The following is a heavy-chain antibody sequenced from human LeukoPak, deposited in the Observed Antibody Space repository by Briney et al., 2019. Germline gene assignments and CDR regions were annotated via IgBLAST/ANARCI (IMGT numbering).Heavy chain of an antibody. CDR2: IDPSDSYT. V-gene: IGHV5-10-1*01. Sequence: GEALKISCKGSGYSFTSYWISWVRQMPGKGLEWMGRIDPSDSYTNYSPSFQGHVTISADKSISTAYLQWSSLKASDTAMYYCARYSSGRAPFDYWGQGTLVTVSS. CDR1: GYSFTSYW. D-gene: IGHD6-19*01. CDR3: ARYSSGRAPFDY. J-gene: IGHJ4*02.